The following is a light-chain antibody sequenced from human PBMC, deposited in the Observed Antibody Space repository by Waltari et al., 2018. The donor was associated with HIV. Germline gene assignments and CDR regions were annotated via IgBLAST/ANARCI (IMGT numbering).Light chain of an antibody. Sequence: QTVVTQVPSLSVSPGGTVTLPCCLKSGSVPSLPSPIWYRQTPGQTPRTLIYNTKSRSAGVPDRFSGSIVGTKAALTITGAQADDESDYYCVLCFGGGMSYVFGTGTRVTVL. CDR3: VLCFGGGMSYV. CDR2: NTK. J-gene: IGLJ1*01. CDR1: SGSVPSLPS. V-gene: IGLV8-61*01.